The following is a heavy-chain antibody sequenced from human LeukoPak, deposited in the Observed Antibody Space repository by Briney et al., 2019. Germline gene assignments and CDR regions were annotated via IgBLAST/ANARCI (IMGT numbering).Heavy chain of an antibody. V-gene: IGHV3-30*02. CDR1: GFAFSNYG. J-gene: IGHJ4*02. D-gene: IGHD2-2*01. CDR2: IRYDGNVQ. CDR3: GKEAGTTSGDDPLGY. Sequence: GGSLRLSCTASGFAFSNYGMHWVRQAPGKGLEWVAFIRYDGNVQYLLDAVKGRFTISRDNSKNTLYLQMNSLRPEDTAVYYWGKEAGTTSGDDPLGYGGRETRVTVSS.